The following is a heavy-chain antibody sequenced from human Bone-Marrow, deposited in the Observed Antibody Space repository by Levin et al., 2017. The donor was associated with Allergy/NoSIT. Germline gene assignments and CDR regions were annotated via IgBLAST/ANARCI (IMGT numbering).Heavy chain of an antibody. CDR3: AKERLPYCSGTSCYMTDY. CDR2: ISGSGGTT. Sequence: HPGGSLRLSCVASGFTFSSYAMSWVRQAPGKGLEWVSVISGSGGTTYYADSVKGRFTISRDTSKNTLYLQMNSLRAEDTAVYYCAKERLPYCSGTSCYMTDYWGQGTLVTVSS. V-gene: IGHV3-23*01. J-gene: IGHJ4*02. D-gene: IGHD2-2*02. CDR1: GFTFSSYA.